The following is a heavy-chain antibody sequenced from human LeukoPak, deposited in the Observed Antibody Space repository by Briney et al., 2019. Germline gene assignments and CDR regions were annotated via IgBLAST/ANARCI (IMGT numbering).Heavy chain of an antibody. CDR2: IYYSGST. D-gene: IGHD1-26*01. CDR3: ARVAYSGYYYYYYYGMDV. V-gene: IGHV4-59*01. CDR1: GGSISSYY. J-gene: IGHJ6*02. Sequence: PPETLSLTCTVSGGSISSYYWSWIRQPPGKGLEWIGYIYYSGSTNHNPSLKSRVTISVDTSKNQFSLKLSSVTAADTAVYYCARVAYSGYYYYYYYGMDVWGQGTTVTVSS.